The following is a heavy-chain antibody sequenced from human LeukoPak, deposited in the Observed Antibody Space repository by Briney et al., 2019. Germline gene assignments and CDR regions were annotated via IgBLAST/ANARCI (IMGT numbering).Heavy chain of an antibody. D-gene: IGHD1-26*01. Sequence: SGTLSLTCAVSGGSISSSNWWTWIRQPPGKGLEWIGEIFHSGSTNYNPSIESRVTISVDKSKNQFSLKLSSVTAADTAVYYCATKKVGTTKFDYWGQGTLVTVFS. CDR3: ATKKVGTTKFDY. J-gene: IGHJ4*02. CDR1: GGSISSSNW. CDR2: IFHSGST. V-gene: IGHV4-4*02.